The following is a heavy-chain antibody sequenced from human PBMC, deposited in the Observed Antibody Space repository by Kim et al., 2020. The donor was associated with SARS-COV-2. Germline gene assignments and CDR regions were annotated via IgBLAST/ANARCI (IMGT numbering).Heavy chain of an antibody. CDR2: INTNTGNP. Sequence: ASVKVSCKASGYTFTSYAMNWVRQAPGQGLEWMGWINTNTGNPTYAQGFTGRFVFSLDTSVSTAYLQISSLKAEDTAVYYCARSLEYYDILTGPYYYYYYGMDVWGQGTTVTVSS. CDR1: GYTFTSYA. J-gene: IGHJ6*02. V-gene: IGHV7-4-1*02. D-gene: IGHD3-9*01. CDR3: ARSLEYYDILTGPYYYYYYGMDV.